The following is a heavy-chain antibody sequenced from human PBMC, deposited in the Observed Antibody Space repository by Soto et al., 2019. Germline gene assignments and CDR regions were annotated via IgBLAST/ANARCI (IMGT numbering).Heavy chain of an antibody. D-gene: IGHD6-13*01. V-gene: IGHV4-39*01. CDR3: ARPSIAAAGMYNWFDP. CDR2: IYYSGST. CDR1: GGSISSSSYY. Sequence: QLQLQESGPGLVKPSETLSLTCTVSGGSISSSSYYWGWIRQPPGKGLEWIGSIYYSGSTYYNPSLKSRVTISVDTSKNQFSLKLSSVTAADTAVYYCARPSIAAAGMYNWFDPWGQGTLVTVSS. J-gene: IGHJ5*02.